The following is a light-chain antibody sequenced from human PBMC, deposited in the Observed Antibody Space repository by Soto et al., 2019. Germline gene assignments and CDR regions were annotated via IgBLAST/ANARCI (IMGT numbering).Light chain of an antibody. CDR1: QSVSTW. V-gene: IGKV1-5*03. J-gene: IGKJ1*01. Sequence: DVQMTQSPSTLSASVGARVTITCRASQSVSTWLAWYQQKPGKAPNLLIYKASSLQSGVPSRFSGSGSGTELTLTISSLQPDDVATYYCQQYNSNMWTFGQGTKVDIK. CDR2: KAS. CDR3: QQYNSNMWT.